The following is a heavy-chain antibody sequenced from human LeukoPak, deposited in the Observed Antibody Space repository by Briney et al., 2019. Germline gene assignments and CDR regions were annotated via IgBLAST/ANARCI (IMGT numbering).Heavy chain of an antibody. J-gene: IGHJ6*02. Sequence: GGSLRLSCAASGFTFSSDWMSWVRQARGKGLGWVANINQDGSEKYYVDSVRGRFTISRDNSKNTLYLQMNSLRAEDTAVYYCARARQSMVRGVIPYGMDVWGQGTTVTVSS. CDR1: GFTFSSDW. V-gene: IGHV3-7*01. CDR3: ARARQSMVRGVIPYGMDV. D-gene: IGHD3-10*01. CDR2: INQDGSEK.